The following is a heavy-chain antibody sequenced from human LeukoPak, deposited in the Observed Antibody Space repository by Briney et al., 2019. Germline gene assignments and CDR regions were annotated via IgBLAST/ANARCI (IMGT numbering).Heavy chain of an antibody. Sequence: SVKVSCKASGGTFNNLAFTWVRQAPGQGLEWMGRITPLFGTADYPQKFQGRVSLSADESTTTSYMELNSLTSENTAVYYCARDHDHSFDPWGQGTLVTVSS. J-gene: IGHJ5*02. CDR2: ITPLFGTA. CDR1: GGTFNNLA. V-gene: IGHV1-69*13. CDR3: ARDHDHSFDP.